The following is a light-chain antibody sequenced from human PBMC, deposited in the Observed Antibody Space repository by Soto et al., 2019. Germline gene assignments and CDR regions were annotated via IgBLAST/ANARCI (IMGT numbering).Light chain of an antibody. V-gene: IGKV3D-15*01. Sequence: EIVMPQSPATLSVSPGERATLSCRASQSVSSNLAWYQQKPGQAPRLLIYGASTRATGIPARFSGSGSGTEFTLTISSLPSEDFAVYYCQQYNNWPPYTFGQGTKLEIK. CDR1: QSVSSN. CDR2: GAS. J-gene: IGKJ2*01. CDR3: QQYNNWPPYT.